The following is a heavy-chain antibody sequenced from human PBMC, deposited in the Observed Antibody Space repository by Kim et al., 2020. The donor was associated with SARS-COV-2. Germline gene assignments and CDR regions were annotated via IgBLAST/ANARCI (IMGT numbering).Heavy chain of an antibody. CDR3: ARGVTGTTTALFDY. D-gene: IGHD1-7*01. CDR2: INPSGGST. Sequence: ASVKVSCKASGYTFTNYYMHWVRQAPGQGLEWMGIINPSGGSTNYAQKFQRRVTMTRDTSTSTVYMQLSRLRSEDTALYYCARGVTGTTTALFDYWGQGT. J-gene: IGHJ4*02. V-gene: IGHV1-46*01. CDR1: GYTFTNYY.